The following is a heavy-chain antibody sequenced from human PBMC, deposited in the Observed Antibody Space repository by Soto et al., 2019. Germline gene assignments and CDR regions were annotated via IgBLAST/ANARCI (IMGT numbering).Heavy chain of an antibody. Sequence: SETLSLTCTVSGGSIRSYYWSWIRQPPGKGLEWIVYIYYSGSTDYNHSLKSRVTISVDTSKNQFSLKLRSVTAADTSVYYCARDSYNFDDWGQGILVTVSS. D-gene: IGHD5-18*01. CDR2: IYYSGST. V-gene: IGHV4-59*01. J-gene: IGHJ4*02. CDR3: ARDSYNFDD. CDR1: GGSIRSYY.